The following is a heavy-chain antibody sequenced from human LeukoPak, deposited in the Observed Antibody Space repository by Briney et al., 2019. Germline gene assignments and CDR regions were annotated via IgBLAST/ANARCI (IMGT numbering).Heavy chain of an antibody. CDR2: IFYSGNT. D-gene: IGHD5-18*01. CDR3: ARDRGYSYGCDAFDI. Sequence: SQTLSLTCTVSGGSISGGAYYWSWIRQHPGKGLEWIAYIFYSGNTYYNPSLKSRVTISLDPSKNQFSLKLSSVTAADTAVYYCARDRGYSYGCDAFDIWGQGTMVTVSS. CDR1: GGSISGGAYY. J-gene: IGHJ3*02. V-gene: IGHV4-31*03.